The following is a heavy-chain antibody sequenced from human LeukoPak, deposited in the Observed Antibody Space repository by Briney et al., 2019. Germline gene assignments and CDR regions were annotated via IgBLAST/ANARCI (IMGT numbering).Heavy chain of an antibody. J-gene: IGHJ5*02. D-gene: IGHD3-10*01. CDR2: ISSSGSTI. Sequence: PVGSLRLSCAASGFTFSSYEMNWGRQAPGKGLEWVSYISSSGSTIYYADSVKGRFTISRDNAKNSLYLQMNSLRLEDTAIYYCVKDLMRDRWFGESWGQGTLVTVSS. CDR3: VKDLMRDRWFGES. CDR1: GFTFSSYE. V-gene: IGHV3-48*03.